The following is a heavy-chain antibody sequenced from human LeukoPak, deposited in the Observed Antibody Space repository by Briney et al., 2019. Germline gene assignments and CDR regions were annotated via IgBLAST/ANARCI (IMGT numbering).Heavy chain of an antibody. CDR3: TRDRGGSPTDVFDY. J-gene: IGHJ4*02. CDR2: ITDVGDI. Sequence: GGSLRLSCAASGFTFSRYGMHWVRQAPGKGLEWVSTITDVGDIFYTYSVRGRFTISRDNSKNTVYMQMDGLRAEDTAVYYCTRDRGGSPTDVFDYWGQGTLVTVSS. D-gene: IGHD2-15*01. CDR1: GFTFSRYG. V-gene: IGHV3-23*01.